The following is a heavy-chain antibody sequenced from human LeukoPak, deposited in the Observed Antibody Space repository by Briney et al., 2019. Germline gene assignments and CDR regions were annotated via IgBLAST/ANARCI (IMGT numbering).Heavy chain of an antibody. D-gene: IGHD6-13*01. CDR2: INSDGSST. Sequence: GGSLRLSCAASGFTFSSYWMHWVRQAPGKGLVWVSRINSDGSSTSYAGSVKGRFTISRDNAKNTLYLQMNSLRAEDTAVYYCARVPRDRQQLVHPFDYWGQGTLDTVSS. CDR3: ARVPRDRQQLVHPFDY. V-gene: IGHV3-74*01. J-gene: IGHJ4*02. CDR1: GFTFSSYW.